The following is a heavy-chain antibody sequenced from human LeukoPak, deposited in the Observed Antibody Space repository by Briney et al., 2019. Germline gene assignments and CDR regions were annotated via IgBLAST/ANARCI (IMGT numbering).Heavy chain of an antibody. J-gene: IGHJ4*02. Sequence: PGGSLRLSCAASGFTFSSYSMNWVRQAPGKGLEWVPSISSSSSYIYYADSVKGRFTISRDNAKNSLYLQMNSLRAEDTAVYYCARGGPYCSSTSCYYLGPIDYWGQGTLVTVSS. CDR1: GFTFSSYS. V-gene: IGHV3-21*01. CDR2: ISSSSSYI. CDR3: ARGGPYCSSTSCYYLGPIDY. D-gene: IGHD2-2*01.